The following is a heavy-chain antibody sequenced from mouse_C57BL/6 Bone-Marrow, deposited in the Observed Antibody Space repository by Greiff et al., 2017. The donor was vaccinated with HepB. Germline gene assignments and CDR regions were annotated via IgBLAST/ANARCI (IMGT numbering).Heavy chain of an antibody. J-gene: IGHJ4*01. CDR3: ARKLRLQAMDY. V-gene: IGHV1-50*01. CDR2: IDPSDSYT. Sequence: VQLQQPGAELVKPGASVKLSCKASGYTFTSYWMQWVKQRPGQGLEWIGEIDPSDSYTNYNQKFKGKGTLTVDTSSSTAYMQLSSLTSEDSAVYYCARKLRLQAMDYWGQGTSVTVSS. D-gene: IGHD3-2*02. CDR1: GYTFTSYW.